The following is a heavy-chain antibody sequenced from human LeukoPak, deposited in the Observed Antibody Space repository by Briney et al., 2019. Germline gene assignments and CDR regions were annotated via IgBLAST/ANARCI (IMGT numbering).Heavy chain of an antibody. Sequence: ASETLSRTCTVSGGSIGSYYWSWIRQPPAKGLEWIGYIYYSGSTNYNPSRKSRVTISVDTSKNQFSLKLSSVAAADTAVYYCARDRARSEYSSSWYYGMDVWGQGTTVTVSS. CDR2: IYYSGST. CDR3: ARDRARSEYSSSWYYGMDV. CDR1: GGSIGSYY. V-gene: IGHV4-59*01. D-gene: IGHD6-13*01. J-gene: IGHJ6*02.